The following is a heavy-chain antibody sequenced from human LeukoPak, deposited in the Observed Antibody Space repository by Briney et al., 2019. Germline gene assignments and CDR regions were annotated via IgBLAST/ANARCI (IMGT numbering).Heavy chain of an antibody. Sequence: PGGSLRLSCAASGFTFSSYSMNWVRQAPGKGLEWVSGISWNSGSIGYADSVKGRFTISRDNAKNSLYLQMNSLRAEDTALYYCAKARYGDYPGYFGYWGQGTLVTVSS. CDR2: ISWNSGSI. CDR1: GFTFSSYS. D-gene: IGHD4-17*01. CDR3: AKARYGDYPGYFGY. J-gene: IGHJ4*02. V-gene: IGHV3-9*01.